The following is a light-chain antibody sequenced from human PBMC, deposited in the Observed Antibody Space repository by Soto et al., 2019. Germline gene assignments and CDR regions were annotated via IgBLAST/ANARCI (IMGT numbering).Light chain of an antibody. J-gene: IGKJ1*01. Sequence: DIPMTQSPSSLSASVGDRVTITCRASQSISSYLNWYQQKPGKAPKLLIYAASSLQSGVPSRFSGSGSGTDFTLTISSLQPEDFATYYCQQYNSYWGTFGQGTKVEIK. CDR2: AAS. CDR1: QSISSY. CDR3: QQYNSYWGT. V-gene: IGKV1-39*01.